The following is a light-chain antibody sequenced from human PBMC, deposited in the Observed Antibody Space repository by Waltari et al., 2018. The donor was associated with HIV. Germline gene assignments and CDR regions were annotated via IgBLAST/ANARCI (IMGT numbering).Light chain of an antibody. CDR3: AAGDDSLNGVV. CDR1: SSNIGSNT. V-gene: IGLV1-44*01. J-gene: IGLJ2*01. CDR2: SNN. Sequence: QSVLTQPPSASGTPGQRVTISCSGSSSNIGSNTVNWYQQLPGTAPNLLIYSNNQRPAGVPDGCAGANSGTSASLAISGLQSEDEADYYCAAGDDSLNGVVFGGGTKLTVL.